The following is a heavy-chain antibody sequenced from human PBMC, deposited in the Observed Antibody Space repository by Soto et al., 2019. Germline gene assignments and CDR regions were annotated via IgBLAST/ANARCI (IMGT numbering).Heavy chain of an antibody. Sequence: PGESLKISCKGSGYSFTSYWIGWVRQMPGKGLEWMGIIYPGDSDTRYSPSFQGQVTISADKSISTAYLQWSSLKASDTAMYYCARHLYGAYYYDSSGYYYLDYWGQGTLVTVSS. CDR3: ARHLYGAYYYDSSGYYYLDY. CDR1: GYSFTSYW. J-gene: IGHJ4*02. D-gene: IGHD3-22*01. V-gene: IGHV5-51*01. CDR2: IYPGDSDT.